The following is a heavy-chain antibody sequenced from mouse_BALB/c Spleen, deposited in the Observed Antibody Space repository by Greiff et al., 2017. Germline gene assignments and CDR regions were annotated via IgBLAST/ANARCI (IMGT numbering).Heavy chain of an antibody. CDR1: GFTFSSYG. CDR2: INSNGGST. J-gene: IGHJ4*01. D-gene: IGHD1-1*01. V-gene: IGHV5-6-3*01. Sequence: VQLQQSGGGLVQPGGSLKLSCAASGFTFSSYGMSWVRQTPDKRLELVATINSNGGSTYYPDSVKGRFTISRDNAKNTLYLQMSSLKSEDTAMYYCARDLHYYGSSYNAMDYWGQGTSVTVSS. CDR3: ARDLHYYGSSYNAMDY.